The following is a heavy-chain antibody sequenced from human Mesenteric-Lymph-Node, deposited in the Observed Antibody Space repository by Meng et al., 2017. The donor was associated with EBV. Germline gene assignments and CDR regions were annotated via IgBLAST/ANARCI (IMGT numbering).Heavy chain of an antibody. V-gene: IGHV4-34*02. CDR1: GEFFSGYY. Sequence: QVQLQQWGAGLLXXXXXLXLTXAVYGEFFSGYYWSWIRQSPGKGLEWIGEINHSGSTNYNPSLKSRVTISVDTSKNQFSLKLTSVTAADTAVYYCAREARSSGYHPGIGPWGQGTLVTVSS. D-gene: IGHD3-22*01. CDR3: AREARSSGYHPGIGP. J-gene: IGHJ5*02. CDR2: INHSGST.